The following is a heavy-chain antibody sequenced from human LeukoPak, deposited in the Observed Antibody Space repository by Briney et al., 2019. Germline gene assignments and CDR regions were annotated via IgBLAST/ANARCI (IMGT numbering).Heavy chain of an antibody. J-gene: IGHJ4*02. CDR1: GFTFSSYS. Sequence: PGGSLRLSCAASGFTFSSYSMNWVRQAPGKGLEWISSISSSSSYIYYADSVEGRFTIPRDNAKNSLYLQMNSLRAEDTAVYYCARERRLRSIVVVPAAFDYWGQGTLVTVSS. CDR3: ARERRLRSIVVVPAAFDY. CDR2: ISSSSSYI. V-gene: IGHV3-21*01. D-gene: IGHD2-2*01.